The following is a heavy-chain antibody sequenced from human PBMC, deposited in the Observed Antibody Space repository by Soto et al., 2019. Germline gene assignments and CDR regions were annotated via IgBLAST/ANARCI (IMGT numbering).Heavy chain of an antibody. J-gene: IGHJ4*02. CDR2: INAGNGNT. V-gene: IGHV1-3*01. D-gene: IGHD2-15*01. Sequence: QVQLVQSGAEVKKPGASVKVSCKASGYTFTSYAMHWVRQAPGQRLEWMGGINAGNGNTKYSQKFQGRVTITRDTSGSTAYMELSSLRSEYTAVYYCARELGYCSGGSCYFIAFDYWGQGTLVTVSS. CDR3: ARELGYCSGGSCYFIAFDY. CDR1: GYTFTSYA.